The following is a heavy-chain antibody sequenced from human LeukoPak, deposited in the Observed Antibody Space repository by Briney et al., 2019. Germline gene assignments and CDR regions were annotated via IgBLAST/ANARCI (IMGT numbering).Heavy chain of an antibody. V-gene: IGHV4-59*08. CDR2: IYYNGKA. Sequence: SSETLSLTCTVCGGSISNYYWRWLRQPPRKGLEWIGYIYYNGKADFNTSLRNRLTMSVDTPTHHFSLRLSSVTAADTAVYFCARHSETCGGAYCFLDYFDYWGQGILVTVSS. CDR3: ARHSETCGGAYCFLDYFDY. J-gene: IGHJ4*02. CDR1: GGSISNYY. D-gene: IGHD2-21*01.